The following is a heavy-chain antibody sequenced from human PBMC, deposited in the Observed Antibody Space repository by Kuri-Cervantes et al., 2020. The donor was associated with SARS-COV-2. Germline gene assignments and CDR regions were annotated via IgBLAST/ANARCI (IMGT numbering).Heavy chain of an antibody. CDR3: AKVRGIQLWVDAFDI. D-gene: IGHD5-18*01. Sequence: GESLKISCAASGFTFSSYAMHWVRQAPGKGLEWVAVISYDGSNKYHADSVKGRFTISRDNAKNSLYLQMNSLRAEDTAVYYCAKVRGIQLWVDAFDIWGQGTMVTVSS. CDR2: ISYDGSNK. V-gene: IGHV3-30-3*01. CDR1: GFTFSSYA. J-gene: IGHJ3*02.